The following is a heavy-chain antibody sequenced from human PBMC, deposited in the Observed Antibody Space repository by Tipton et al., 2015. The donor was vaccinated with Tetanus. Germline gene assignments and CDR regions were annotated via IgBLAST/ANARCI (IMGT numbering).Heavy chain of an antibody. CDR1: GFNFGTFW. J-gene: IGHJ4*02. Sequence: SLRLSCAASGFNFGTFWMTWVRQTPGKGLEGVAKIKYDGSEEYYVDSVKGRFTVSRDNAKSSLYLQMTSLRAEDSALYYCASGNTLDYWGQGTAVTVST. CDR2: IKYDGSEE. D-gene: IGHD5-18*01. V-gene: IGHV3-7*01. CDR3: ASGNTLDY.